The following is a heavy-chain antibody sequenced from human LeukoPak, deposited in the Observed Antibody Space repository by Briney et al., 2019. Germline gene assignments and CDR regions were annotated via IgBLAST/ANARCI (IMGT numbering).Heavy chain of an antibody. CDR2: INWNGGST. Sequence: PGGSLRLSCAASGFTFDDYGMSWARQAPGKGLEWVSGINWNGGSTGYADSVKGRFTISRDNAKNSLYLQMNSLRAEDTALYYCARAAEPNIVVVVAAHLSRDYWGQGTLVTVSS. CDR1: GFTFDDYG. CDR3: ARAAEPNIVVVVAAHLSRDY. D-gene: IGHD2-15*01. J-gene: IGHJ4*02. V-gene: IGHV3-20*04.